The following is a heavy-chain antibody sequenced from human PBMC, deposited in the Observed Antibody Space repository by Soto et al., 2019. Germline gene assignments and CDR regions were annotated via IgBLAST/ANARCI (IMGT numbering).Heavy chain of an antibody. V-gene: IGHV3-30-3*01. CDR2: ISHDGNNK. Sequence: PGGSLRLSCAASGFTFSNYVIHWVRQAPGQGLEWVALISHDGNNKQYGDSVTGRFTISRDNSKNTLYLQMNSLRAEDTAVYYCAKDTVPVATPWFDPWGQGTLVTVSS. CDR1: GFTFSNYV. D-gene: IGHD2-2*01. J-gene: IGHJ5*02. CDR3: AKDTVPVATPWFDP.